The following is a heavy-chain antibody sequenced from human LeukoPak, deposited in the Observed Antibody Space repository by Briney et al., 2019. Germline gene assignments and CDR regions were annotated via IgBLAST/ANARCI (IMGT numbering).Heavy chain of an antibody. CDR3: ARFRTWGDKAFDY. D-gene: IGHD2-21*02. V-gene: IGHV3-48*02. CDR1: GFTFSSYS. J-gene: IGHJ4*02. Sequence: GGSLRLSCAASGFTFSSYSMNWVRQAPGKGLEWVSYISSSSSTIYYADSVKGRFTISRDNAKNSLYLQMSSLRDEDTAVYYCARFRTWGDKAFDYWGQGTLVTVSS. CDR2: ISSSSSTI.